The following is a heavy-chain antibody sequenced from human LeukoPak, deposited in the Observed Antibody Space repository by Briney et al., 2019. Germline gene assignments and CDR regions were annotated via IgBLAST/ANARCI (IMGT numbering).Heavy chain of an antibody. CDR1: GGSFSGYC. CDR2: INHSGST. D-gene: IGHD6-13*01. CDR3: ARHGYGSSGNWFDP. Sequence: PSETLSLTCAVYGGSFSGYCWTWIRQPPGKGLEWIGEINHSGSTNYNPSLKSRLTISVDTSKNHFSLILSSVTAADTALYYCARHGYGSSGNWFDPWGQGTLVTVSS. J-gene: IGHJ5*02. V-gene: IGHV4-34*01.